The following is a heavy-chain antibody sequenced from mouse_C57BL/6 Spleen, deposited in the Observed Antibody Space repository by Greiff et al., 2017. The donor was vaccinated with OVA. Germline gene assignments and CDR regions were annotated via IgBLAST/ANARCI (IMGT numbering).Heavy chain of an antibody. CDR3: TREGTVVATPFDY. J-gene: IGHJ2*01. CDR1: GYTFTDYE. D-gene: IGHD1-1*01. V-gene: IGHV1-15*01. CDR2: IDPETGGT. Sequence: QVQLQQSGAELVRPGASVTLSCKASGYTFTDYEMHWVKQTPVHGLEWIGAIDPETGGTAYNQKFKGKAILTADKSSSTAYMELRSLTSEDSAVYYCTREGTVVATPFDYWGQGTTLTVSA.